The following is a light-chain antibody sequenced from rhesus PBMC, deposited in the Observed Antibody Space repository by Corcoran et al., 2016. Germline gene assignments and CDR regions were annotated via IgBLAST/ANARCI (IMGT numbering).Light chain of an antibody. V-gene: IGKV1-74*01. CDR1: ENVNNY. CDR2: KAS. Sequence: DIQMTQSPSSLSASVGDRVTITCRASENVNNYLNWYQQNPVKAPKLLNYKASTLQSGVPSRFSGRGSGTDYTFTISSLQPEDVATYYCQHGYGTPFTFGPGTKLDIK. CDR3: QHGYGTPFT. J-gene: IGKJ3*01.